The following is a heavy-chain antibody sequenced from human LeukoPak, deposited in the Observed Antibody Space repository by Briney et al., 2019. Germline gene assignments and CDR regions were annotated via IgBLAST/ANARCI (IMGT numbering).Heavy chain of an antibody. Sequence: ASVKVFCKTSGGSFILYGISWVRQAPGLGPEWMGWISTSTGDTKYTQKFQGRVTLTTDTSTSTAYMELSSLRSDDTAVYYCARDDNYGIFVNVDYWGQGTLVTVSS. CDR3: ARDDNYGIFVNVDY. J-gene: IGHJ4*02. D-gene: IGHD4-11*01. CDR1: GGSFILYG. CDR2: ISTSTGDT. V-gene: IGHV1-18*01.